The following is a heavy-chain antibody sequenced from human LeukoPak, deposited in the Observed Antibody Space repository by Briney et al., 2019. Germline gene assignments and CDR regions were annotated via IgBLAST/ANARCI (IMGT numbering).Heavy chain of an antibody. CDR2: IYYSGST. D-gene: IGHD2-15*01. J-gene: IGHJ3*02. CDR3: AREGISDAFDI. CDR1: GGSINSYY. Sequence: ASETLSLNCNVSGGSINSYYWSWIRQPPGKGLEWIGYIYYSGSTNYNPSLKSRVTISVDTSKNQFSLKLSSVTAADTAVYYCAREGISDAFDIWGQGTMVTVSS. V-gene: IGHV4-59*01.